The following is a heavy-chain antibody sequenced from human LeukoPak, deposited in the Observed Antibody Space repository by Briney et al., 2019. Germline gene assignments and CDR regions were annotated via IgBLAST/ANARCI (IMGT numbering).Heavy chain of an antibody. J-gene: IGHJ4*02. D-gene: IGHD6-6*01. CDR1: GYTLTELS. CDR2: ISSNGATT. V-gene: IGHV3-64D*06. Sequence: ASVKVSCKVSGYTLTELSMHWVRQAPGKGLEFVSHISSNGATTYYADSVKGRFTISRDNSKNTLYLQMSSLRADDTAVYYCVKDRSIAAPNNDFFDSWGQGALVTVSS. CDR3: VKDRSIAAPNNDFFDS.